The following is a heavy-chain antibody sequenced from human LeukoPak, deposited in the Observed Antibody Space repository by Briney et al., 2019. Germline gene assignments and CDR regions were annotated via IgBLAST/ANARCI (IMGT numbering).Heavy chain of an antibody. CDR1: GGSTSSSSYY. V-gene: IGHV4-39*07. CDR2: IYYSGST. J-gene: IGHJ4*02. CDR3: ARAPSSRLGIC. D-gene: IGHD7-27*01. Sequence: SETLSLTCTVSGGSTSSSSYYWGWIRQPPGKGLEWIGSIYYSGSTYYNPSLKSRVTISVDTSKNQFSLKLSSVTAADTAVYYCARAPSSRLGICWGQGTLVTVSS.